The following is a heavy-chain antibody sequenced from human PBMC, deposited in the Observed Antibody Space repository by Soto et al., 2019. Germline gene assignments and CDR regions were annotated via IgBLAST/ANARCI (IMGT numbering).Heavy chain of an antibody. CDR1: GYTFTGYY. CDR3: ARVIVVQNWFDP. V-gene: IGHV1-2*02. J-gene: IGHJ5*02. D-gene: IGHD3-22*01. CDR2: INPNSGGT. Sequence: ASVKVSCKASGYTFTGYYMHWVRQAPGQGLEWMGWINPNSGGTNYAQKFQGRVTMTRDTSISTAYMELSRLRSDDTAVYDCARVIVVQNWFDPWGQGTLVTVSS.